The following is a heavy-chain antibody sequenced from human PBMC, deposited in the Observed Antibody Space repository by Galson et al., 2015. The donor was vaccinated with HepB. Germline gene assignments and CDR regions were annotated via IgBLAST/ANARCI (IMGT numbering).Heavy chain of an antibody. D-gene: IGHD5/OR15-5a*01. CDR2: IIPIFGTA. J-gene: IGHJ2*01. Sequence: SVKVSCKASGGTFSGYAISWVRQAPGQGLEWMGGIIPIFGTANYAQKFQGRVTITADESTSTAYMELSSLRSEDTAVYYCASSNSVGYWYFDLWGRGTLVTVSS. CDR1: GGTFSGYA. V-gene: IGHV1-69*13. CDR3: ASSNSVGYWYFDL.